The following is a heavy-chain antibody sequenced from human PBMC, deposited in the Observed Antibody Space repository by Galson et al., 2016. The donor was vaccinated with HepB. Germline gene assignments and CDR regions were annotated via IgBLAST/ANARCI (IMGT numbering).Heavy chain of an antibody. J-gene: IGHJ5*02. D-gene: IGHD6-6*01. CDR3: AKATVFVVDP. V-gene: IGHV4-4*02. CDR1: GASIDSGSW. CDR2: THLSGIT. Sequence: SETLSLTCTVSGASIDSGSWWMWVRQTPWKGLEWIGETHLSGITNYNPSLNSRVTLSVDKSKNQFSLRVTSVTAADTAIYFCAKATVFVVDPWGLGIQVTVSS.